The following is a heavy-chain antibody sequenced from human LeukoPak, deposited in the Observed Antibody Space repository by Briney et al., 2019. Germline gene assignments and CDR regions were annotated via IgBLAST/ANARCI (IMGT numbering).Heavy chain of an antibody. V-gene: IGHV3-23*01. CDR3: ANIRVPGKRYGMDV. CDR1: GFTFSSYA. CDR2: ISGSGGST. J-gene: IGHJ6*02. Sequence: AGGSLRLSCAASGFTFSSYAMSWVRQAPGKGLEWVSAISGSGGSTYYADSVKGRFTISRDNSKNTLYLQMNSLRAEDTAVYYCANIRVPGKRYGMDVWGQGTTVTVSS. D-gene: IGHD4-23*01.